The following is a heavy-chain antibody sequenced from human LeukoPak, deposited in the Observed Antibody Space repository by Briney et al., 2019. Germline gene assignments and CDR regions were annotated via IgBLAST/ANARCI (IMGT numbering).Heavy chain of an antibody. J-gene: IGHJ4*02. CDR3: ARVRASDYGGNPPLFDY. Sequence: GASVKVSCEASGYTFSSYDINWVRQTTGQGLEWMGWMNPNSGNTGYAQKFQGRVTMTRNTSISTAYMELSSLRSEDTAVYYCARVRASDYGGNPPLFDYWGQGTLVTASS. D-gene: IGHD4-23*01. CDR2: MNPNSGNT. V-gene: IGHV1-8*01. CDR1: GYTFSSYD.